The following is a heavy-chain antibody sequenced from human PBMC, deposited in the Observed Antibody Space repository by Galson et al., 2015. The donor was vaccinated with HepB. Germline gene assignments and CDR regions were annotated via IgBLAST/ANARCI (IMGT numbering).Heavy chain of an antibody. V-gene: IGHV1-46*01. D-gene: IGHD3-22*01. CDR2: INPSGGST. J-gene: IGHJ4*02. CDR1: GYTFTSYY. CDR3: AREEYYDSSGYRAYYFDY. Sequence: SVKVSCKASGYTFTSYYMHWVRQAPGQGLEWMGIINPSGGSTSYAQKFQGRVTMTRDTSTSTVYMELSSLRSEDTAVYYCAREEYYDSSGYRAYYFDYGGQGTLVTVSS.